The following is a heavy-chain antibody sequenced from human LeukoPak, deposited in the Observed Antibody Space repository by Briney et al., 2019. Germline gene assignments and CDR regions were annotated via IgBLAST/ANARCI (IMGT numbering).Heavy chain of an antibody. CDR1: GGSISSGGYY. V-gene: IGHV4-31*03. CDR2: IYYSGST. J-gene: IGHJ3*02. CDR3: ARDRSGDSDAFDI. D-gene: IGHD4-17*01. Sequence: SETLSLTCTVSGGSISSGGYYWSWIRQHPGKGLEWIGYIYYSGSTYYNPSLKSRVTISVDTSKNQFSLKLSSVTAADTAVYYCARDRSGDSDAFDIWGQGTMVTVSS.